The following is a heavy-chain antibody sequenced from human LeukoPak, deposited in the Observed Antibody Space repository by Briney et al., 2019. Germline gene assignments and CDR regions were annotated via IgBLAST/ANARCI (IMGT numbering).Heavy chain of an antibody. V-gene: IGHV4-38-2*02. D-gene: IGHD3-9*01. CDR1: GYSISSGYY. Sequence: SETLSLTCSVSGYSISSGYYWSWIRQPPGKGLEWIGSINHSGSTYYNPSLKSRVTISVDTSKNQFSLKLSSVTAADTAVYYCAREDILTGQDAFDIWGQGTMVTVSS. CDR2: INHSGST. J-gene: IGHJ3*02. CDR3: AREDILTGQDAFDI.